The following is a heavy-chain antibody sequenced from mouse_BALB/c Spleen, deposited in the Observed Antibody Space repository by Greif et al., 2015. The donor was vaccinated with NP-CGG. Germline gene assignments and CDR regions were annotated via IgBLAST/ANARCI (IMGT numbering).Heavy chain of an antibody. CDR2: IYPGDGDT. CDR1: GYAFSSYW. Sequence: QVHVKQSGAELVRPGSSVKISCKASGYAFSSYWMNWVKQRPGQGLEWIGQIYPGDGDTNYNGKFKGKATLTADKSSSPAYMQLSSVTSEVSSVYFCARRGGRCYFDYWGQGTSLPVSS. CDR3: ARRGGRCYFDY. J-gene: IGHJ2*02. V-gene: IGHV1-80*01.